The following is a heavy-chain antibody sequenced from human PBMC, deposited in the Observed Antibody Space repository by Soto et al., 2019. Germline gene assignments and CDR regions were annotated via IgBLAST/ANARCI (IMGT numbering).Heavy chain of an antibody. CDR1: GGSFSGYY. J-gene: IGHJ1*01. CDR2: INHSGST. D-gene: IGHD3-10*01. Sequence: QVQLQQWGAGLLKPSETLSLTCAVYGGSFSGYYWSWIRQPPGKGLEWIREINHSGSTNYNPSLKSRVTISVDTSKNQFSLKLSSVTAADTAVYYCAIYTGRMRYFQHWGQGTLVTVSS. V-gene: IGHV4-34*01. CDR3: AIYTGRMRYFQH.